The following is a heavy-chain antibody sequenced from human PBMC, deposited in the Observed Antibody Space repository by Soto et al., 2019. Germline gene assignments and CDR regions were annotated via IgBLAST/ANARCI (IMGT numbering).Heavy chain of an antibody. J-gene: IGHJ6*02. CDR1: GGTFSSYA. Sequence: QVQLVQSGAEVKKPGSSVKVSCKASGGTFSSYAISWVRRAPGQGLEWMGGIIPIFGTANYAQKFQGRVTITADESTSTAYMELSSLRSEDTAVYYCARDGRGYSYGRFDPTYYYYGMDVWGQGTTVTVSS. V-gene: IGHV1-69*01. D-gene: IGHD5-18*01. CDR3: ARDGRGYSYGRFDPTYYYYGMDV. CDR2: IIPIFGTA.